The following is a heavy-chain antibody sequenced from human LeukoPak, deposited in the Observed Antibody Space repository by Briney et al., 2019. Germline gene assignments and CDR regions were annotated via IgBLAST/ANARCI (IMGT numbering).Heavy chain of an antibody. V-gene: IGHV4-59*01. CDR1: GGSISSFH. CDR2: IYYTGST. J-gene: IGHJ4*02. Sequence: SETLSLTCTVSGGSISSFHWSWIRQPPGKGLEWIGYIYYTGSTNYNPSLKSRVTISVDTSKNQFSLKLSSVTAADTAVYYCARETYGDYSNYFDYWGQGTLVAVSS. CDR3: ARETYGDYSNYFDY. D-gene: IGHD4-17*01.